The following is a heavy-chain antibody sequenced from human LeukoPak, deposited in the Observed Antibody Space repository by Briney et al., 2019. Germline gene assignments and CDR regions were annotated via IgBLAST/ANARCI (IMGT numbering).Heavy chain of an antibody. D-gene: IGHD1-26*01. J-gene: IGHJ4*02. CDR3: ASSESYRFDY. CDR1: GGSFSGYY. Sequence: SETLSLTCAVYGGSFSGYYWSWIRQPPGKGLEWIGEINHSGSTNYNPSLKSRVTISVDTSKNQFSLKLSSVTAADTAVYYCASSESYRFDYWGQGTLVTVSS. V-gene: IGHV4-34*01. CDR2: INHSGST.